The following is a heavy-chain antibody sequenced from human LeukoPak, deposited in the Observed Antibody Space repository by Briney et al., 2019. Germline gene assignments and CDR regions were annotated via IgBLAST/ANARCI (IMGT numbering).Heavy chain of an antibody. CDR3: ARFIAVAGRGPS. CDR2: INHSGST. J-gene: IGHJ5*02. CDR1: GGSFSGYY. D-gene: IGHD6-19*01. Sequence: PSETLSLTCAVYGGSFSGYYWSWTRQPPGKGLEWIGEINHSGSTNYNPSLKSRVTISVDTSKNQFSLKLSSVTAAVTAVYYCARFIAVAGRGPSWGQGTLVTVSS. V-gene: IGHV4-34*01.